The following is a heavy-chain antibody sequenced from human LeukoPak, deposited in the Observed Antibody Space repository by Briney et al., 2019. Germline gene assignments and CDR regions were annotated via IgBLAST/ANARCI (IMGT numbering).Heavy chain of an antibody. Sequence: ASVKVSCKATSRISWVRQAPGQGLEWMGWIGTYGGDTYYAQKFQGRITVTTDTSTSTVYMELRNLRSDDTAVYYCARDLWNFYDDSGYNRDFDPWGQGTLVTVSS. D-gene: IGHD3-22*01. CDR2: IGTYGGDT. CDR3: ARDLWNFYDDSGYNRDFDP. V-gene: IGHV1-18*01. CDR1: TSR. J-gene: IGHJ5*02.